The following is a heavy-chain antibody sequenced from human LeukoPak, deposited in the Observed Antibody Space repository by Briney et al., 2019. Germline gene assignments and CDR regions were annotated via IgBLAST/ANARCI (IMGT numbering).Heavy chain of an antibody. CDR1: GFTVSSNY. V-gene: IGHV3-53*04. CDR3: ARVYNGSGSFDP. D-gene: IGHD3-10*01. Sequence: GGSLRLSCAASGFTVSSNYMSWVRQAPGKGLEWVSVIYNSGTTYYADSVKSRFTISRHNSKNTLYLETNSMRAEDTAVYYCARVYNGSGSFDPWGQGTLVTVSS. CDR2: IYNSGTT. J-gene: IGHJ5*02.